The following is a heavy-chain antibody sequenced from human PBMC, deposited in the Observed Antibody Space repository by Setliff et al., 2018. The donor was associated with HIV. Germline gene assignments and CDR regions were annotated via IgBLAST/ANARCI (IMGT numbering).Heavy chain of an antibody. J-gene: IGHJ5*02. CDR1: GFAVSTNY. CDR2: IYDDGRT. V-gene: IGHV3-53*01. CDR3: AKGIKWLHP. Sequence: GGSLRLSCAASGFAVSTNYMTWVRQAPGKGLEWVSLIYDDGRTSYADSVKGRFTISRDTSINILYFHMNRLIAEDTAVYYCAKGIKWLHPWGQGTLVTVSS.